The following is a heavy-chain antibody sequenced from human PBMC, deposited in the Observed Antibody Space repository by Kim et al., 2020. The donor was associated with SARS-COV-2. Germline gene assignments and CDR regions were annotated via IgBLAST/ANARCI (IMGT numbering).Heavy chain of an antibody. Sequence: SGNTGYAQKFQGRVTMTRNTSISTAYMELSSLRSEDTAVYYCARGGSLLEWGQGTLVTVSS. D-gene: IGHD3-10*01. CDR2: SGNT. J-gene: IGHJ4*02. CDR3: ARGGSLLE. V-gene: IGHV1-8*01.